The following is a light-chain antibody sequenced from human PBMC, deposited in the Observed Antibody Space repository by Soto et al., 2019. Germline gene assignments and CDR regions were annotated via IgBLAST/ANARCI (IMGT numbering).Light chain of an antibody. CDR2: AVS. CDR1: NSDIGAFDY. Sequence: QSVLTQPASVSGSPGQSITLSCTGTNSDIGAFDYVAWYQQHPGRAPKLMIFAVSHRPSGVSNRFSGSKSANTASLTISGLQAEDEADYYCSTYTDKTYIFGSGTKVTVL. CDR3: STYTDKTYI. J-gene: IGLJ1*01. V-gene: IGLV2-14*03.